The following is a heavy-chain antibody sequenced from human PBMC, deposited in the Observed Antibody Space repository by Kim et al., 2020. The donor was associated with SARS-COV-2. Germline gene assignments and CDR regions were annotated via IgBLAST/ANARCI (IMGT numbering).Heavy chain of an antibody. D-gene: IGHD5-12*01. CDR3: ARIRSGYEPNFDY. J-gene: IGHJ4*02. Sequence: YSTSLKTRLTISKDTSKNQVVLTMTNMDPVDTATYYCARIRSGYEPNFDYWGQGTLVTVSS. V-gene: IGHV2-70*01.